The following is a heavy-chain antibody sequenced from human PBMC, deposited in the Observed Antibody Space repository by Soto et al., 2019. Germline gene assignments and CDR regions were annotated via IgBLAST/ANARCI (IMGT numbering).Heavy chain of an antibody. V-gene: IGHV4-31*03. D-gene: IGHD3-10*01. CDR1: GGSISSGGYY. CDR3: HGSGSYYNHEY. J-gene: IGHJ4*02. Sequence: SETLSLTCTVSGGSISSGGYYWSWIRQHPGKGLEWIGYIYYSGSTYYNPSLKSRVTISVDTSKNQFSLKLSSVTAADTAVYYCHGSGSYYNHEYWGQGTLVTVSS. CDR2: IYYSGST.